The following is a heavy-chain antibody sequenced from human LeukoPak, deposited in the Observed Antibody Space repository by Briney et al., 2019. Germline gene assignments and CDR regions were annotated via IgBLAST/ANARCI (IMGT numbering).Heavy chain of an antibody. CDR1: GFTSSSYS. CDR3: AREDYGDYVYAFDI. J-gene: IGHJ3*02. CDR2: ISSSSSTI. Sequence: GGSLRLSCAASGFTSSSYSMNWVRQAPGKGLEWVSYISSSSSTIYYADSVKGRFTISRDNAKNSLYLQMNSLRAEDTAVYYCAREDYGDYVYAFDIWGQGTMVTVSS. D-gene: IGHD4-17*01. V-gene: IGHV3-48*01.